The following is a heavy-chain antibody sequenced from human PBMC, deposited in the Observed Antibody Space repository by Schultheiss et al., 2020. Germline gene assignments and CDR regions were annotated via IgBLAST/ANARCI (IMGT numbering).Heavy chain of an antibody. Sequence: GSLRLSCTVSGGSISSYYWSWIRQPPGKGLEWIGNIHSSGYTTYRPSLKSRVAMSLDTSKNQFSLKLSSVTAADTAVYYCARDTGSAVAAPGPVDYWGQGTLVTVSS. V-gene: IGHV4-59*12. J-gene: IGHJ4*02. CDR1: GGSISSYY. D-gene: IGHD6-19*01. CDR3: ARDTGSAVAAPGPVDY. CDR2: IHSSGYT.